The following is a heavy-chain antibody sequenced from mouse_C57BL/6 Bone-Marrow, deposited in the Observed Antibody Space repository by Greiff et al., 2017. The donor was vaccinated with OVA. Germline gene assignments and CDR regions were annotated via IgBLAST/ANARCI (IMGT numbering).Heavy chain of an antibody. Sequence: QVQLQQSGPELVKPGASVKISCKASGYAFSSSWMNWVKQRPGKGLEWIGRIYPGDGDNNYNGKFKGKATLTADKSSSTAYMQLSSLTSEDSAVYFCARTGGVGAWFAYWGQGTLVTVSA. J-gene: IGHJ3*01. CDR3: ARTGGVGAWFAY. CDR2: IYPGDGDN. D-gene: IGHD1-1*01. V-gene: IGHV1-82*01. CDR1: GYAFSSSW.